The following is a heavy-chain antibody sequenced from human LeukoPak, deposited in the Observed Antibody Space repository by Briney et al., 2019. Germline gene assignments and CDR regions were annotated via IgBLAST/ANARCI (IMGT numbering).Heavy chain of an antibody. CDR3: ARVTGYMIEDYFDY. J-gene: IGHJ4*02. D-gene: IGHD3-22*01. V-gene: IGHV4-34*01. Sequence: SETPSLNCAVYGVSSSNYHWSWIRQSTGKGLEWIGEINHSGSTNYNPSLKRRVTISVKTSKNQFSLKLSSVTAADTAVYYCARVTGYMIEDYFDYWGQGTLVTVSS. CDR2: INHSGST. CDR1: GVSSSNYH.